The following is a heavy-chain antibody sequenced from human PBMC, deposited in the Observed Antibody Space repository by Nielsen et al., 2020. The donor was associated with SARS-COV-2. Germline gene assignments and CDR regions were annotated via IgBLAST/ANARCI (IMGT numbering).Heavy chain of an antibody. CDR3: ARVRWEYQLLWSFDY. J-gene: IGHJ4*02. CDR2: ISYDGSNK. CDR1: GFTFSSYA. D-gene: IGHD2-2*01. V-gene: IGHV3-30-3*01. Sequence: GGSLRLSCAASGFTFSSYAMHWVRQAPGKGLEWVAVISYDGSNKYYADSVKGRFTISRDNSKNTLYLQMNSLRAEDTAVYYCARVRWEYQLLWSFDYWGQGTLVTVSS.